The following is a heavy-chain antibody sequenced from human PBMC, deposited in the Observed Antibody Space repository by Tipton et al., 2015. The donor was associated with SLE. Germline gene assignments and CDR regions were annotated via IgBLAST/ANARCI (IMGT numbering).Heavy chain of an antibody. Sequence: LSLTCTVSGGSISSSSYYWGWIRQPPGKGLEWIGSIYYSGSTYYNPSLKSRVTISVDTSKNQFSLKLSSVTAADTAVCYCALATRRGYYYYGMDVWGQGTTVTVSS. V-gene: IGHV4-39*07. D-gene: IGHD6-6*01. CDR1: GGSISSSSYY. CDR2: IYYSGST. CDR3: ALATRRGYYYYGMDV. J-gene: IGHJ6*02.